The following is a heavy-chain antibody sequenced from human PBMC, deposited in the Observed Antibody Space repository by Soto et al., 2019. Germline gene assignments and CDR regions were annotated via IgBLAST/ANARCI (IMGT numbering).Heavy chain of an antibody. CDR3: AREDAITIFWAPNFDY. D-gene: IGHD3-3*01. V-gene: IGHV3-33*01. J-gene: IGHJ4*02. CDR1: GFPFSSYG. CDR2: IWYDGSNK. Sequence: SLRLSCAASGFPFSSYGMHWVRQAPGKGLEWVAVIWYDGSNKYYADSVKGRFTISRDNSKNTLYLQMNSLRAEDTAVYYCAREDAITIFWAPNFDYWGQGTLVTVSS.